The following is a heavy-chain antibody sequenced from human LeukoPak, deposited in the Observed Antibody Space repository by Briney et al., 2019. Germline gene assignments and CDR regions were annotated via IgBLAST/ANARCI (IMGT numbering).Heavy chain of an antibody. CDR3: ARYDCSESIYWYFDL. J-gene: IGHJ2*01. D-gene: IGHD2-15*01. CDR2: INWNGGST. CDR1: GFTFDDYG. V-gene: IGHV3-20*04. Sequence: PGGSLRLSCAASGFTFDDYGMSWVRQAPGKGLEWVSGINWNGGSTGYADSVKGRFTISRDNAKNSLYLQMNSLRAEDTALYYCARYDCSESIYWYFDLWGRGTLVTVSS.